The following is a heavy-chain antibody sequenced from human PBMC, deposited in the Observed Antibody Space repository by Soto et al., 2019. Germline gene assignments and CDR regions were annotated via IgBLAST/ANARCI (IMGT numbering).Heavy chain of an antibody. CDR2: ISSSGSTI. D-gene: IGHD6-13*01. J-gene: IGHJ3*02. Sequence: GGSLRLSCAASGFTFSDYYMSWIRQAPGKGLEWVSYISSSGSTIYYADSVKGRFTISRDNAKNSLYLQMNSLRAEDTAVYYCARDYSSSWHDAFDIWGQGTMVTVS. V-gene: IGHV3-11*01. CDR1: GFTFSDYY. CDR3: ARDYSSSWHDAFDI.